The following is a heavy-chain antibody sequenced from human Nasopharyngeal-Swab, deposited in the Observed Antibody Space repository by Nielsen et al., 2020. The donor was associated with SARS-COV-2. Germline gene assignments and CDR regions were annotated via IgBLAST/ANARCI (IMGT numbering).Heavy chain of an antibody. D-gene: IGHD3-3*01. CDR2: SSSSSSTI. J-gene: IGHJ2*01. CDR1: GFTFSSYS. V-gene: IGHV3-48*02. Sequence: GGSLRLSCAASGFTFSSYSMNWVRQAPGKGLEWVSYSSSSSSTIYYADSVKGRFTISRDNAKNSLHLQMNSLRDEDTAVYYCARTNNYDFWSGYEDWYFDLWGRGTLVTVSS. CDR3: ARTNNYDFWSGYEDWYFDL.